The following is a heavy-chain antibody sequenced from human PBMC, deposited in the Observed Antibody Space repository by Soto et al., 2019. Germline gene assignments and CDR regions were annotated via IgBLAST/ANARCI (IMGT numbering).Heavy chain of an antibody. CDR3: AGGDSGSFDS. CDR2: ISFSGSTI. J-gene: IGHJ4*02. CDR1: GFTFSDYY. Sequence: GGSLRLSCAGSGFTFSDYYFTWIRQAPGKGLEWVSYISFSGSTIYYADSVKGRFTISRDNAKNSLYLQMNNLRPEDTAVYYCAGGDSGSFDSWGQGTLVTVSS. D-gene: IGHD3-16*01. V-gene: IGHV3-11*01.